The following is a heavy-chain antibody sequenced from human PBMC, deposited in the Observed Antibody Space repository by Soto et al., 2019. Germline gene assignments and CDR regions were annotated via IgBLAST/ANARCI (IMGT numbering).Heavy chain of an antibody. CDR1: GGTFSSYA. Sequence: QVQLVQSGAEVKKPGSSVKVSCKASGGTFSSYAISWVRQAPGQGLEWMGGIIPIFGTANYAQKFQGRVTRTADESTSTAYMELSSLRSEDTAVYYCAEVFRRKGPAAIQAYYYGMDVWGQGTTVTVSS. CDR2: IIPIFGTA. J-gene: IGHJ6*02. V-gene: IGHV1-69*01. D-gene: IGHD2-2*02. CDR3: AEVFRRKGPAAIQAYYYGMDV.